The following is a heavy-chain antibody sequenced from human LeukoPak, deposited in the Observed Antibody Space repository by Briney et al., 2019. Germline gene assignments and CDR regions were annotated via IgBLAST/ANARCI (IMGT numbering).Heavy chain of an antibody. V-gene: IGHV4-34*01. Sequence: PSETLSLTCAVYGGSFSGYYWSWFRQPPGKGLVWIGEINHSGSTNYNPSLKSRVTISVDTSKNQFSLKLSSVTAADTAVYYCARRGKMVQPTYYYYMDVWGKGTTVTVSS. J-gene: IGHJ6*03. CDR2: INHSGST. CDR3: ARRGKMVQPTYYYYMDV. D-gene: IGHD3-10*01. CDR1: GGSFSGYY.